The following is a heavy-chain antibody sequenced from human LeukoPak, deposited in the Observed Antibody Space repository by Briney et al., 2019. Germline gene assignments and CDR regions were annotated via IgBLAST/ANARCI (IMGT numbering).Heavy chain of an antibody. V-gene: IGHV1-2*02. CDR1: GGTFSSYA. CDR3: ARDPVAGIVVVPAATKDYYYYCMDV. J-gene: IGHJ6*03. CDR2: INPNSGGT. D-gene: IGHD2-2*01. Sequence: ASVKVSCKASGGTFSSYAISWVRQAPGQGLEWMGWINPNSGGTNYAQKFQGRVTMTRDTSISTAYMELSRLRSDDTAVYYCARDPVAGIVVVPAATKDYYYYCMDVWGKGTTVTVSS.